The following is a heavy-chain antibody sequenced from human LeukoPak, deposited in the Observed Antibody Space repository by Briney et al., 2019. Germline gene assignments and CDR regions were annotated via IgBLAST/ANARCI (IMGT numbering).Heavy chain of an antibody. CDR1: GLTFSSHW. J-gene: IGHJ4*02. CDR2: ISYDGSNK. Sequence: GGSLRLSCAASGLTFSSHWMHWVRQAPGKGLEWVAVISYDGSNKYYADSVKGRFTISRDNSKNTLYLQMNSLRAEDTAVYYCARDQADSSLDYWGQGTLVTVSS. CDR3: ARDQADSSLDY. D-gene: IGHD6-13*01. V-gene: IGHV3-30-3*01.